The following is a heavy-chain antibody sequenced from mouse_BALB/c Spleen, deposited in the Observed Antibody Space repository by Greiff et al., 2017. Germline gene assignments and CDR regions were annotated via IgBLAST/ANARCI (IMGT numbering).Heavy chain of an antibody. CDR1: GYTFTSYW. Sequence: QVQLKQSGAELARPGASVKLSCKASGYTFTSYWMQWVKQRPGQGLEWIGAIYPGDGDTRYTQKFKGKATLTADKSSSTAYMQLSSLASEDSAVYYCARSDYGDYWGQGTSVTVSS. CDR3: ARSDYGDY. CDR2: IYPGDGDT. D-gene: IGHD1-1*01. V-gene: IGHV1-87*01. J-gene: IGHJ4*01.